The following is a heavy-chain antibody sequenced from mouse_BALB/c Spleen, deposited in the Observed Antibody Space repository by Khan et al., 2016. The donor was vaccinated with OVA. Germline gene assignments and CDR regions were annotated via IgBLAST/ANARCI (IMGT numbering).Heavy chain of an antibody. V-gene: IGHV5-9-3*01. CDR1: GFTFSTYA. CDR2: ISSDGDYT. CDR3: ARSPYGNFAY. Sequence: EVQLLETGGGLVKPGGSLKLSCAASGFTFSTYAMSWVRQTPEKRLEWVATISSDGDYTYYPDNVTGRFTISRDNAKNTLYLQMSSLRSEDTAMYYCARSPYGNFAYWGQGTLVTVSA. D-gene: IGHD2-1*01. J-gene: IGHJ3*01.